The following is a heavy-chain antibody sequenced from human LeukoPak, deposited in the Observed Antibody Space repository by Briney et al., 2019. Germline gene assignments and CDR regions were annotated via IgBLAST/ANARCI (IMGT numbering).Heavy chain of an antibody. CDR3: ARGGKLEPTAMAY. D-gene: IGHD2-2*01. CDR1: GFTFRNYW. V-gene: IGHV3-74*01. J-gene: IGHJ4*02. Sequence: TGGSLRLSCVASGFTFRNYWMHWVRQAPGKGLVWLSRISADGSSTTYADSVKGRFTISRDNAQTMLNLQLNSLRVEDTAIYYCARGGKLEPTAMAYWGQGSLVVVSS. CDR2: ISADGSST.